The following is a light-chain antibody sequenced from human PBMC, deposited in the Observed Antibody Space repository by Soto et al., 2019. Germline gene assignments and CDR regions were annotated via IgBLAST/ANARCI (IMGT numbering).Light chain of an antibody. J-gene: IGKJ2*01. CDR1: QSVSSSY. CDR3: LQYGSSPRT. V-gene: IGKV3-20*01. CDR2: GAS. Sequence: EIVLTQSPGTLSLSPGERATLSCRASQSVSSSYLVWYQQKPGQAPRLLIYGASSRATGIPDRFSGSGSGTDFTLTITRLEAEDFAVYYCLQYGSSPRTFGQGTKLEIK.